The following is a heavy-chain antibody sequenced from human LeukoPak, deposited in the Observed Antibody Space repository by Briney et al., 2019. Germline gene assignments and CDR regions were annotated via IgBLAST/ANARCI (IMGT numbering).Heavy chain of an antibody. CDR2: ISGSGGST. D-gene: IGHD5-24*01. J-gene: IGHJ4*02. V-gene: IGHV3-23*01. CDR3: AKGVSGDGYNYFDY. CDR1: GFTFSSYA. Sequence: GGSLRLSCAASGFTFSSYAMSWVRQAPGKGREWGSAISGSGGSTYYADAVKGRFTIARDNAKNTLYLQMKSLRAEDPAVYYCAKGVSGDGYNYFDYWGQGTLVTVSS.